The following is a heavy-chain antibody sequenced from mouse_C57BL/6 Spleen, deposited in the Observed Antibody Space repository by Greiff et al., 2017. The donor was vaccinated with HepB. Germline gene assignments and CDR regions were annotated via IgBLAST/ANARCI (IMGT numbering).Heavy chain of an antibody. Sequence: EVNLVESGGGLVQPGGSLSLSCAASGFTFTDYYMSWVRQPPGKALEWLGFIRNKANGYTTEYSASVKGRFTISRDNSQSILYLQMNALRAEDSATYYCARRVLGYYAMDYWGQGTSVTVSS. V-gene: IGHV7-3*01. CDR2: IRNKANGYTT. CDR1: GFTFTDYY. J-gene: IGHJ4*01. CDR3: ARRVLGYYAMDY. D-gene: IGHD5-1*01.